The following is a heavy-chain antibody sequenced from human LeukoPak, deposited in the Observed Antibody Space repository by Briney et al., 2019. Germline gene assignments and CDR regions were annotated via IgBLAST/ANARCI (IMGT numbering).Heavy chain of an antibody. D-gene: IGHD5-18*01. CDR3: ARALHADMETSRGGYNYYHMDV. CDR2: IIPMFGTA. V-gene: IGHV1-69*06. CDR1: GGTFSTYV. J-gene: IGHJ6*03. Sequence: SVKVSCKASGGTFSTYVISWVRLAPGQGLEWMGRIIPMFGTANYAQKFQGRVTITADKSTSTAYMELKSLRSEDTGVYYCARALHADMETSRGGYNYYHMDVWGRGTTVTVSS.